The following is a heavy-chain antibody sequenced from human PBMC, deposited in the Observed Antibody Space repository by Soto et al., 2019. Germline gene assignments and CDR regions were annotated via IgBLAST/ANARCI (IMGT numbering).Heavy chain of an antibody. D-gene: IGHD3-10*01. CDR3: ARHDRRGSSSRRFGELLFDY. CDR1: GGSISSYY. V-gene: IGHV4-59*08. Sequence: QVQLQESGPGLVKPSETLSLTCTVSGGSISSYYWSWIRQPPGKGLEWIGYIYYSGSTNYNPSLKSRVTISVDTSKNQFSLKLSSVTAADTAVYYCARHDRRGSSSRRFGELLFDYWGQGTLVTVSS. CDR2: IYYSGST. J-gene: IGHJ4*02.